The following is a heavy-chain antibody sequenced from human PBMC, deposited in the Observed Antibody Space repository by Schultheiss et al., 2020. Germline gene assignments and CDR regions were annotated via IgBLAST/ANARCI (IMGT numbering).Heavy chain of an antibody. CDR1: GFTFSDYY. D-gene: IGHD3-3*01. CDR3: ARVYDFWSGYYYFPGWYYYYGMDV. J-gene: IGHJ6*02. CDR2: ISSSGSTI. Sequence: WGSLRLSCAASGFTFSDYYMSWIRQAPGKGLEWVSYISSSGSTIYYADSVKGRFTISRDNAKNSLYLQMNSLRSEDTAVYYCARVYDFWSGYYYFPGWYYYYGMDVWGQGTTVTVSS. V-gene: IGHV3-11*01.